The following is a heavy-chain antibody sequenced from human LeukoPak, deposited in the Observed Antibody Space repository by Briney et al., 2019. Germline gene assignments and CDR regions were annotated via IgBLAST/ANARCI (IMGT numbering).Heavy chain of an antibody. CDR3: ARVPRWLTPHCTSTSCYENYFDP. D-gene: IGHD2-2*01. Sequence: PSATLSLTCAVSGYSISSGYQWAWIRQPPGKGLEWIGRIYHSGSAHYNPSLKSQVTISVDTSNNQFSLKLSSVTAADTAVYYCARVPRWLTPHCTSTSCYENYFDPWGQGTLVTVSS. J-gene: IGHJ5*02. CDR1: GYSISSGYQ. CDR2: IYHSGSA. V-gene: IGHV4-38-2*01.